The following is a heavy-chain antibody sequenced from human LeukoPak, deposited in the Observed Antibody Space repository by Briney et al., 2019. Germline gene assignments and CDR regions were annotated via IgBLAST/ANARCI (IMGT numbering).Heavy chain of an antibody. CDR3: AKDRVYYYDSSGYYSDY. J-gene: IGHJ4*02. Sequence: GGSLRLSCAASGFTFSSYEMNWVRQAPGQGLEWVSAISGSGGSTYYADSVKGRFTISRDNSKNTLYLQMNSLRAEDTAVYYCAKDRVYYYDSSGYYSDYWGQGTLVTVSS. CDR1: GFTFSSYE. V-gene: IGHV3-23*01. D-gene: IGHD3-22*01. CDR2: ISGSGGST.